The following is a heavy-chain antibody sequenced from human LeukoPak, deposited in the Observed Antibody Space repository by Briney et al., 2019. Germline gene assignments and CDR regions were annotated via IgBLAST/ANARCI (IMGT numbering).Heavy chain of an antibody. CDR1: GFTFSSYG. CDR3: ARGGIIHYDSSGYYPGTDY. D-gene: IGHD3-22*01. CDR2: IRYDGSNK. Sequence: QTGGSLRLSCAASGFTFSSYGMHWVRQAPGKGLEWVAFIRYDGSNKYYADSVKGRFTISRDNSKNTLYLQMNSLRAEDTAVYYCARGGIIHYDSSGYYPGTDYWGQGTLVTVSS. J-gene: IGHJ4*02. V-gene: IGHV3-30*02.